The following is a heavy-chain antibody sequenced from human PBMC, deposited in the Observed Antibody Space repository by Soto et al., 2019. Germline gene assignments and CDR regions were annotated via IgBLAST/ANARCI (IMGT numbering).Heavy chain of an antibody. CDR2: ISAYNGNT. CDR3: ARDYIVVVPAAIRYYGMDV. J-gene: IGHJ6*02. CDR1: GYTFTSYG. Sequence: ASVKVSCKASGYTFTSYGISWVRQAPGQGLEWMGWISAYNGNTNYAQKLQGRVTMTTDTSTSTAYMELRSLRSDDTAVYYCARDYIVVVPAAIRYYGMDVWGQGTTVT. D-gene: IGHD2-2*01. V-gene: IGHV1-18*01.